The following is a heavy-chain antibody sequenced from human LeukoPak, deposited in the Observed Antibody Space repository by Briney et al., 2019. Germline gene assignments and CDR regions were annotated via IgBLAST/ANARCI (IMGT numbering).Heavy chain of an antibody. CDR3: AREVVPAYWSSFDI. V-gene: IGHV1-58*01. J-gene: IGHJ3*02. CDR2: IVVGSGNT. D-gene: IGHD2-2*01. Sequence: SVKVSCKASGFTFTSSAVQWVRQARGQRLEWIGWIVVGSGNTNYAQKFQERVTITRDMSTSTAYMELSSLRAEDTAVYYCAREVVPAYWSSFDIWGQGTMVTVSS. CDR1: GFTFTSSA.